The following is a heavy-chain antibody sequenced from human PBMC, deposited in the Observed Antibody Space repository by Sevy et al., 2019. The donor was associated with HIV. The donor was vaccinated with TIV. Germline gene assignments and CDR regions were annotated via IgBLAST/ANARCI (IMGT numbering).Heavy chain of an antibody. J-gene: IGHJ4*02. CDR2: FNWNGGRT. V-gene: IGHV3-20*04. CDR3: AREGFGEFEDY. D-gene: IGHD3-10*01. Sequence: GGSLRLSCAASGFTFDDYGMSWVRQAPGKGLEWVSGFNWNGGRTGYADSVKGRFTISTDNAKNSLYLQMNSLRAEDTGVYYCAREGFGEFEDYWGQGTLVTVSS. CDR1: GFTFDDYG.